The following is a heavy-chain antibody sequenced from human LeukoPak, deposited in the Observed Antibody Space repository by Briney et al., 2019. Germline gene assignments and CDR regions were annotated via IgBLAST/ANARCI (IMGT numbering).Heavy chain of an antibody. CDR2: ISYGGSI. V-gene: IGHV4-59*08. Sequence: SETLSLTCTVSGGSISSYYWSWIRQSPGKGLQWIGYISYGGSINYDSSLKSRLTMSVDTSKNQFSLKLRSVTAAGTAVYHCARFGSDSYGYKYYFDYWGQGARVTVSS. D-gene: IGHD3-16*01. CDR1: GGSISSYY. J-gene: IGHJ4*02. CDR3: ARFGSDSYGYKYYFDY.